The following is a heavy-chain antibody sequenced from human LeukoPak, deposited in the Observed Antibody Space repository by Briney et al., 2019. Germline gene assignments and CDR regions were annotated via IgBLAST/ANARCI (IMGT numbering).Heavy chain of an antibody. Sequence: GASVKVSCKASGYTFTNYYMHWVRQAPGQGLEWMGIINPSGGSTSHAQRFQGRVTMTRDTSTSTVYMELSSLRSEDTAVYYCARVVPYYCSGGSCSFYGMDVWGQGTTVTVSS. CDR1: GYTFTNYY. CDR3: ARVVPYYCSGGSCSFYGMDV. J-gene: IGHJ6*02. D-gene: IGHD2-15*01. CDR2: INPSGGST. V-gene: IGHV1-46*01.